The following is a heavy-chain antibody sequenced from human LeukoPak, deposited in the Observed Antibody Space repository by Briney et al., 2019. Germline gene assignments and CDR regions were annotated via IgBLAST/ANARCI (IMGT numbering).Heavy chain of an antibody. J-gene: IGHJ5*02. D-gene: IGHD3-10*01. Sequence: RASVKVSCKVSGYTLTELSMHWVRRAPGKGLEWMGGFDPEDGETIYAQKFQGRVTMTEDTSTDTAYMELSSLRSEDTAVYYCATAPNYYGSGSYIGWFDPWGQGTLVTVSS. V-gene: IGHV1-24*01. CDR3: ATAPNYYGSGSYIGWFDP. CDR2: FDPEDGET. CDR1: GYTLTELS.